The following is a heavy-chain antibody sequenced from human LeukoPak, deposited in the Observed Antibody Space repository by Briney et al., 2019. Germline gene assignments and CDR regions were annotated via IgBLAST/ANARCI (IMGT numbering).Heavy chain of an antibody. CDR2: IGGYNGNT. Sequence: VSVTVSCKASGYTFTNYGISWVRQAPGQGLEWMGWIGGYNGNTKYTENLQGRVTMTTDTSTSTAYMELRSLRSDDTAVYYCARVSLDSSGYYLNYWGQGTLVTVSS. D-gene: IGHD3-22*01. CDR3: ARVSLDSSGYYLNY. V-gene: IGHV1-18*01. J-gene: IGHJ4*02. CDR1: GYTFTNYG.